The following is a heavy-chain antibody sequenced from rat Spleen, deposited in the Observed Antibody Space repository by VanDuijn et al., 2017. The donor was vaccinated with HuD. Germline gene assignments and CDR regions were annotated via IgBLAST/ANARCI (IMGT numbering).Heavy chain of an antibody. CDR1: GFTFSDYA. CDR3: ARGRDWFAY. Sequence: EVQLVESGGGLVQPGGSLKFSCAASGFTFSDYAMAWVRQAPKKGLEWVATIDDEGSRTFYRDSVKGRFTISRDNAKSTQYLQMDSLRSEDTATYYCARGRDWFAYWGQGTLVTVSS. V-gene: IGHV5-17*01. D-gene: IGHD4-3*01. CDR2: IDDEGSRT. J-gene: IGHJ3*01.